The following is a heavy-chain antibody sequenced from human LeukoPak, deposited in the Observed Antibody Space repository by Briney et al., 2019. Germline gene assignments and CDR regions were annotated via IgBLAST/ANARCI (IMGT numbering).Heavy chain of an antibody. J-gene: IGHJ4*02. D-gene: IGHD3-10*01. CDR2: IRSKAYGGTT. V-gene: IGHV3-49*04. CDR3: TRVEDGSGSYSPTFDY. Sequence: GGSLRLSCAASGFTFSDYYMNWVRQAPGKWLEWVGFIRSKAYGGTTEYAASVKGRFTISRDDSKSIAYLQMNSLKTEDTAVYYCTRVEDGSGSYSPTFDYWGQGTLVTVSS. CDR1: GFTFSDYY.